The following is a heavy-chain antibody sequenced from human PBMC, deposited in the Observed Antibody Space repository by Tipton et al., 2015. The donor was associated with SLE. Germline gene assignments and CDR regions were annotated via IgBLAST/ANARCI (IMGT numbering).Heavy chain of an antibody. CDR2: ITPDGSEK. CDR3: ARSPVDYWNGYSA. V-gene: IGHV3-7*03. J-gene: IGHJ4*02. Sequence: SLRLSCTASGFTFSRYWMNWVRQAPGKGLEWGANITPDGSEKNYPDSVKGRFTISRDNSKNSLYLQMNGLRAEDTAVYYCARSPVDYWNGYSAWGQGTLVAVSS. D-gene: IGHD3-3*01. CDR1: GFTFSRYW.